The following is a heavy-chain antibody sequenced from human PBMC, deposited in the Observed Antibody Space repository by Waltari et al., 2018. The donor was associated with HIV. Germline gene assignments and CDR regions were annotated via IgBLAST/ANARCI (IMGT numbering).Heavy chain of an antibody. CDR2: IYTSGST. D-gene: IGHD6-13*01. J-gene: IGHJ3*02. Sequence: QVQLQESGPGLVKPQQTLSLTCTVSGGSISSGSYYWSWLRQPAGKGLELIGRIYTSGSTNYNPSLKRRVTISVDTSKNQFSLKLSSVTAADTAVYYCARGVGPGIAAVRGAFDIWGQGTMVTVSS. V-gene: IGHV4-61*02. CDR1: GGSISSGSYY. CDR3: ARGVGPGIAAVRGAFDI.